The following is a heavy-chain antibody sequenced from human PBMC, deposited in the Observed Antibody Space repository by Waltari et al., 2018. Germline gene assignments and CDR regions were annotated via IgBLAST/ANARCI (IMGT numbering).Heavy chain of an antibody. CDR1: GCTFSSYA. D-gene: IGHD1-26*01. V-gene: IGHV3-23*01. Sequence: EVQLLESGGGLVQPGGSLRLSCAASGCTFSSYAMSWVRQAPGKGLEWVSAISGSGGSTYYADSVKGRFTISRDNSKNTLYLQMNSLRAEDTAVYYCSKGVGWGATRNYFDDWGQGTLVTVSS. CDR2: ISGSGGST. CDR3: SKGVGWGATRNYFDD. J-gene: IGHJ4*02.